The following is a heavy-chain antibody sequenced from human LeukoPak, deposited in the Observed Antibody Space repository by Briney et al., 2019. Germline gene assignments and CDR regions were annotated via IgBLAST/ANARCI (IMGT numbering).Heavy chain of an antibody. D-gene: IGHD3-22*01. Sequence: ASVKVSCKASGYTFTSYAMHWVRQAPGQRLEWMGWINAGNGNTKYSQEFQGRVTITRDTSASTAYMELRSLRSDDTAVYYCARDDYYDSSGYYTLWGQGTLVTVSS. CDR2: INAGNGNT. J-gene: IGHJ1*01. V-gene: IGHV1-3*01. CDR3: ARDDYYDSSGYYTL. CDR1: GYTFTSYA.